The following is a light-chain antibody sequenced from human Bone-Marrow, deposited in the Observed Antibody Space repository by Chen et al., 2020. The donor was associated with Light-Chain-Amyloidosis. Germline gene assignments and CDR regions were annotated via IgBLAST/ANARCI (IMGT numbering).Light chain of an antibody. Sequence: EIVLTQSQGTLSLSPGEGANLSCRASQTISSNYLPWYQQKFGQAPRLLIYGSSSRATGIPDRFTGSGSGTDFTLTINRLEPEDFAMYYCQQYGTSPLTFGGGTKVEIK. J-gene: IGKJ4*01. CDR3: QQYGTSPLT. CDR1: QTISSNY. V-gene: IGKV3-20*01. CDR2: GSS.